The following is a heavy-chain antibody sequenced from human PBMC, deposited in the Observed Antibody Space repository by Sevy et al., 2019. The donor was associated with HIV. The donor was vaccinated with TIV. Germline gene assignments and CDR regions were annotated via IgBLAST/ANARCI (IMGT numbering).Heavy chain of an antibody. V-gene: IGHV3-53*01. CDR3: ARIGERTGIDY. Sequence: GGSLRLSCAASGFTVSSNYMSWVRQAPGKGLEWVSVSYSGGSTYYADSVKGRFTISRDNSKNTLYLQMNSLRAEDTAVYYCARIGERTGIDYWGQGTLVTVSS. J-gene: IGHJ4*02. CDR1: GFTVSSNY. D-gene: IGHD1-1*01. CDR2: SYSGGST.